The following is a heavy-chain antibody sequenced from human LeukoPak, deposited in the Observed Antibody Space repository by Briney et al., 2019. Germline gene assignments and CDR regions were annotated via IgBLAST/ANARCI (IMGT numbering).Heavy chain of an antibody. D-gene: IGHD1-14*01. V-gene: IGHV4-59*01. CDR2: IYYSGST. Sequence: PSETLSLTCTVSGGSISSYYWSWIRQPPGKGLEWIGYIYYSGSTNYNPSLKSRVTISVDTSKNQFSLKLSSVTAADTAVYYCARDLARGNRVYFDYWGQGTLVTVSS. J-gene: IGHJ4*02. CDR1: GGSISSYY. CDR3: ARDLARGNRVYFDY.